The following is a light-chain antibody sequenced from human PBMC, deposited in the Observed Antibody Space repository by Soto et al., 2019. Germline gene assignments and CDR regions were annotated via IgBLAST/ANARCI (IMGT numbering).Light chain of an antibody. CDR3: QSYDSSLSVV. Sequence: QSVLTQPPSVSGAPGQRVTIYCTGSSSNIGAGYDVHWYQQLPGTAPKLLIYGNSNRPSWVPDRFSGSKSRTSASLDITGLQDEDEADYSCQSYDSSLSVVFGGGTKLTVL. V-gene: IGLV1-40*01. CDR1: SSNIGAGYD. CDR2: GNS. J-gene: IGLJ2*01.